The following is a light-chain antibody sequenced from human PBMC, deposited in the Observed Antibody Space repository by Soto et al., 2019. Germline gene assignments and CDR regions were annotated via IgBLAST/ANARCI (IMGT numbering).Light chain of an antibody. CDR3: QTWGTGIPVV. Sequence: QTVVTQSPSASASLGASVKLTCTLSSGHSDYAIAWHQQQPQKGPRYLMKLNSDGSHTKGDGIPDRFSGSNSGAERYLTISSLQSEDEADYYCQTWGTGIPVVFGGGTKVTVL. CDR2: LNSDGSH. J-gene: IGLJ2*01. V-gene: IGLV4-69*01. CDR1: SGHSDYA.